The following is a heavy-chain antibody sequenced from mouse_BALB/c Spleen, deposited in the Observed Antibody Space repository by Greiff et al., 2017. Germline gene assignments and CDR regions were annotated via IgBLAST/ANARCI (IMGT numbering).Heavy chain of an antibody. J-gene: IGHJ2*01. Sequence: EVQGVESGGGLVQPGGSRKLSCAASGFTFSSFGMHWVRQAPEKGLEWVAYISSGSSTIYYADTVKGRFTISRDNPKNTLFLQMTSLRSEDTAMYYCARNYYGSSYVDYWGQGTTLTVSS. CDR3: ARNYYGSSYVDY. CDR1: GFTFSSFG. D-gene: IGHD1-1*01. CDR2: ISSGSSTI. V-gene: IGHV5-17*02.